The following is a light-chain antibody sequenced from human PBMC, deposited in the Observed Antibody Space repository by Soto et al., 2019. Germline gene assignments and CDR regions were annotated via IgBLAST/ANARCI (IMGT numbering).Light chain of an antibody. Sequence: LTQPASVSGSPGQSITVSCTGTSSDVGGYKYVSWYQQHPGKAPKLMIYEVSNRPSGVSNRFSGSKSGNTASLTITGLQAEDEAEYYRSSYTSRSTLVFGGGTKVTVL. V-gene: IGLV2-14*01. CDR3: SSYTSRSTLV. J-gene: IGLJ2*01. CDR1: SSDVGGYKY. CDR2: EVS.